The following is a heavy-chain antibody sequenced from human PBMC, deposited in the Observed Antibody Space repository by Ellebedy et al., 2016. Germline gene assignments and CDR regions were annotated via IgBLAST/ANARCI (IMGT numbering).Heavy chain of an antibody. D-gene: IGHD5-18*01. J-gene: IGHJ4*02. Sequence: ASVKVSCKVSGYSLTELSMHWVRQAPGQGLEWMGRIIPIVGIAIYAQKFQGRVTITADKSTSTAYMELSSLRSEDTGVYYCARAEDTAMVFDYWGQGTLVTVSS. CDR3: ARAEDTAMVFDY. V-gene: IGHV1-69*04. CDR1: GYSLTELS. CDR2: IIPIVGIA.